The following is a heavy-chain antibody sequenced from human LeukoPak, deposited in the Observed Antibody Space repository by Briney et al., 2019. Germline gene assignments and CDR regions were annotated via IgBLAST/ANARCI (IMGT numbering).Heavy chain of an antibody. CDR3: AKLTLTGVGGRGWFDA. CDR2: MPYGENVGDNEIP. CDR1: GDSISNSGWS. V-gene: IGHV4-39*01. D-gene: IGHD3-3*01. Sequence: SDTLSLTCIVSGDSISNSGWSWGWIRQPPGRGLEWIGTMPYGENVGDNEIPSYNPSLKSRVSISADTSKNQLSLKVNSVTAADTASYYCAKLTLTGVGGRGWFDAWGQGTLVTVSS. J-gene: IGHJ5*02.